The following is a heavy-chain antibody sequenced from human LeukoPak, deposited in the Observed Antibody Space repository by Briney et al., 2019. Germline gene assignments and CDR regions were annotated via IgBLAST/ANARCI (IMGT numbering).Heavy chain of an antibody. CDR3: AREGGGDAFDI. J-gene: IGHJ3*02. V-gene: IGHV3-13*01. Sequence: GGSLRLSCAASGFTFSSYDMHWVRQATGKGLEWVSAIGTAGDTYYPGSVKGRFTISRENAKNSLYLQMNSLRAGDTAVYYCAREGGGDAFDIWGQGTMVTVSS. CDR1: GFTFSSYD. CDR2: IGTAGDT. D-gene: IGHD3-16*01.